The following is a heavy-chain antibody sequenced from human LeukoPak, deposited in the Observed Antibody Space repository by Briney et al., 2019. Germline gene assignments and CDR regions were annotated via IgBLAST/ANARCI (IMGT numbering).Heavy chain of an antibody. Sequence: ASVKVSCKASGGTFSSYAISWVRQAPGQGLEWMGGIIPIFGTANYAQKFQGRVTITADESTSTAYMELSSLRSEDTAVYYCARSTPNSIVVVPAVSRTWYYYYMDVWGKGTTVTVSS. D-gene: IGHD2-2*01. V-gene: IGHV1-69*01. CDR3: ARSTPNSIVVVPAVSRTWYYYYMDV. CDR2: IIPIFGTA. J-gene: IGHJ6*03. CDR1: GGTFSSYA.